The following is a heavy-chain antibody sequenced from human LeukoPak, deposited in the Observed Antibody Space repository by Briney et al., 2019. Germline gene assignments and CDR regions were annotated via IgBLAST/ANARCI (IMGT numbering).Heavy chain of an antibody. CDR1: GFTFSAYW. V-gene: IGHV3-7*01. CDR3: ARDWGAAAGVDY. Sequence: GGSLRLSCAASGFTFSAYWMSWVRQAPGKGLEWVANMKQDGTEKYYVDSVKGRFTISRDNAKNSLYLQMNSLRAEDTAVYYCARDWGAAAGVDYWGQGTLVTVSS. D-gene: IGHD6-13*01. CDR2: MKQDGTEK. J-gene: IGHJ4*02.